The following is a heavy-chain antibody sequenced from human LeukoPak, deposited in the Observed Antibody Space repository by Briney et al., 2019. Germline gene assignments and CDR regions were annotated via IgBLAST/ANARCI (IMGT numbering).Heavy chain of an antibody. J-gene: IGHJ6*03. CDR3: ARAPLRYYYYYMDV. CDR1: GGSISSYY. Sequence: SETLSLTCTVSGGSISSYYWSWIRQPPGKGLEWIGYIYYSGSTNYDPSLKSRVTISVDTSKNQFSLKLSSVIAADTAVYYCARAPLRYYYYYMDVWGKGTTVTVSS. CDR2: IYYSGST. V-gene: IGHV4-59*01.